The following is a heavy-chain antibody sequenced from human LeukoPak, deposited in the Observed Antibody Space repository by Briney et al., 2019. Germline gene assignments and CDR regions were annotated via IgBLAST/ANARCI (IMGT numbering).Heavy chain of an antibody. Sequence: NPSGTLSLTCAVSGGSISSSNWWSWVRQPPGKGLEWTGEIYHSGSTNYNPSLKSRVTISVDKSKNQFSLKLSSVTAADTAVYYCARGVLLWFGELLGGNWFDPWGQGTLVTVSS. CDR1: GGSISSSNW. J-gene: IGHJ5*02. CDR3: ARGVLLWFGELLGGNWFDP. CDR2: IYHSGST. D-gene: IGHD3-10*01. V-gene: IGHV4-4*02.